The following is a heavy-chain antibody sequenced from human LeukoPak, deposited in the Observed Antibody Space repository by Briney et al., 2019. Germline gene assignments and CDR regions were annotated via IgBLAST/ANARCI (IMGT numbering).Heavy chain of an antibody. CDR3: ARYDSRGSGSTQLEY. CDR1: GYSISIAYY. J-gene: IGHJ4*02. D-gene: IGHD1-1*01. CDR2: IFRGGST. V-gene: IGHV4-38-2*01. Sequence: SETLSLTCAVSGYSISIAYYWGWIRQPPGKGLEWIGRIFRGGSTSYNPSLMSRLTMSMDTSKNQFSLQLTSVTAADTAVYYCARYDSRGSGSTQLEYWGEGILVTISS.